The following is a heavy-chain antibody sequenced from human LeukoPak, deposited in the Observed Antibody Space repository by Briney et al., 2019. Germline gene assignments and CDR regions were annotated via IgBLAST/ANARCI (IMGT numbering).Heavy chain of an antibody. CDR2: IYPDDSDT. J-gene: IGHJ4*02. Sequence: GESLKISCKGSGYSFTNYWIGWVRQMPGRGLEWMGIIYPDDSDTRYSPSFQGQVTISADKSISTAYLQWSSLKASDTAMYYCARARAGLFDYWGQGTLVAVSS. V-gene: IGHV5-51*01. CDR3: ARARAGLFDY. D-gene: IGHD6-13*01. CDR1: GYSFTNYW.